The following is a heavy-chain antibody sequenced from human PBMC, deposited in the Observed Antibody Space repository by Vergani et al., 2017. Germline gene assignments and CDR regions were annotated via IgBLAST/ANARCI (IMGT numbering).Heavy chain of an antibody. V-gene: IGHV3-30-3*01. D-gene: IGHD4-17*01. CDR3: AREATVTPDAFDI. CDR1: GFTFSSYA. CDR2: ISYDGSNK. J-gene: IGHJ3*02. Sequence: QVQLVESGGGVVQPGRSLRLSCAASGFTFSSYAMHWVRQAPGKGLEWVAVISYDGSNKYYADSVKGRFTISRDNSKNTLYLQMNSLRAEDTAVYYCAREATVTPDAFDIWGQGTRVTGSA.